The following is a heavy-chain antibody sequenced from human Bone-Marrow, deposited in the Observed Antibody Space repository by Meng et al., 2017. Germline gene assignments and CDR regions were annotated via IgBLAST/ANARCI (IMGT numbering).Heavy chain of an antibody. Sequence: GESLKISCAASGFTFSDYYMSWIRQAPGKGLEWVANIKQDGSEKYYVDSVKGRFTISRDNAKNSLYLQMNSLRAEDAAVYYCARDIHLHSGSYPDAFDIWGQGTMVTVSS. CDR3: ARDIHLHSGSYPDAFDI. J-gene: IGHJ3*02. CDR2: IKQDGSEK. V-gene: IGHV3-7*01. D-gene: IGHD1-26*01. CDR1: GFTFSDYY.